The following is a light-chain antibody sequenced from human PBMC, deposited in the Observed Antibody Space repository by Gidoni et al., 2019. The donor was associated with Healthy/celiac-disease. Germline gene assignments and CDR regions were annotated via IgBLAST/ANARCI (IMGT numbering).Light chain of an antibody. J-gene: IGKJ2*01. CDR1: QSVLYSSNNKNY. Sequence: DIVITHSPDSLPVYLGERPTINCKSSQSVLYSSNNKNYLAWYQQKPGQPPKLLIYWASTRESGVPDRFSGSGSGTDFTLTISSLQAEDVAVYYCQQYYSTLLYTFGQGTKLEIK. V-gene: IGKV4-1*01. CDR3: QQYYSTLLYT. CDR2: WAS.